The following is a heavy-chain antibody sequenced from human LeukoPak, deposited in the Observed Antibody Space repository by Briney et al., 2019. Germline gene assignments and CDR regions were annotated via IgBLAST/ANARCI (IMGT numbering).Heavy chain of an antibody. CDR2: FDPEDGET. D-gene: IGHD3-16*01. V-gene: IGHV1-24*01. CDR3: ATASQRVMGYYYYYMDV. CDR1: GYTLTELS. Sequence: ASVKVSCKVSGYTLTELSMHWVRQAPGKGLEWMGGFDPEDGETIYAQKFQGRVTMTEDTSTDTAYMELSSLRSEDTAVYYCATASQRVMGYYYYYMDVWGKGTTVTISS. J-gene: IGHJ6*03.